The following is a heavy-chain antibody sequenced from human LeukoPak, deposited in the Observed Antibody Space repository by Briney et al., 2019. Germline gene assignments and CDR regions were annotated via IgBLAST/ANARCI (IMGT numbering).Heavy chain of an antibody. D-gene: IGHD1-26*01. J-gene: IGHJ4*02. CDR3: AKSGGYGLIDY. CDR1: GGSISSSYS. V-gene: IGHV4-39*01. CDR2: IYYSGST. Sequence: PSETLSLTCTVSGGSISSSYSWGWIRQPPGKGLEWIGNIYYSGSTYYNSSLKSRVTISVDTSKNQFSLKLSSVTAADTAMYYCAKSGGYGLIDYWGQGTLVTVSS.